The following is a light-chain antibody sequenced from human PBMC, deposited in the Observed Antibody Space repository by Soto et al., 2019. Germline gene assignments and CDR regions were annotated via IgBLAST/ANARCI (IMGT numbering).Light chain of an antibody. J-gene: IGLJ2*01. CDR3: SSYAGFEVV. V-gene: IGLV2-8*01. Sequence: QSVLTQPPSASGSPGQSVTISCTGTSSDVGGYNYVSWYQQHPGKAPKLMIYEVSKRPSGVPDRFSGSKSGNTASLTVSGLQAEDEADYYCSSYAGFEVVFGGGTKVTVL. CDR1: SSDVGGYNY. CDR2: EVS.